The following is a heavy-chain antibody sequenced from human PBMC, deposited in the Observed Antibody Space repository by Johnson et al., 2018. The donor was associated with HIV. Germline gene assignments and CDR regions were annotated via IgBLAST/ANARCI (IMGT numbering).Heavy chain of an antibody. CDR3: ARDWGTRGWDDAFDI. J-gene: IGHJ3*02. CDR1: GFTFDDYG. Sequence: EVQLVESGGGVVRPGGSLRLSCAASGFTFDDYGMSWVRQAPRKGLEWISYISSSGSTIYYQDSVKGRFTISRDNAKNSLYLQMNSLRAEDTAVYYCARDWGTRGWDDAFDIWGQGTMVTVSS. CDR2: ISSSGSTI. V-gene: IGHV3-48*04. D-gene: IGHD3-16*01.